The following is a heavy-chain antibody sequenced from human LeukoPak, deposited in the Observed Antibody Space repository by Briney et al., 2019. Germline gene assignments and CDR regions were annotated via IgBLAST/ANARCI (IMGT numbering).Heavy chain of an antibody. J-gene: IGHJ6*02. CDR1: GGTFSSYA. D-gene: IGHD3-22*01. CDR2: IIPILGIA. Sequence: ASVKVSCKASGGTFSSYAISWVRQAPGQGLEWMGRIIPILGIANYAQKFQGRVTITADKSTSTAYMELSSLRSEDTAVYYCARDIGVVRLPLHYYYGMDVWGQGTTVTVSS. V-gene: IGHV1-69*04. CDR3: ARDIGVVRLPLHYYYGMDV.